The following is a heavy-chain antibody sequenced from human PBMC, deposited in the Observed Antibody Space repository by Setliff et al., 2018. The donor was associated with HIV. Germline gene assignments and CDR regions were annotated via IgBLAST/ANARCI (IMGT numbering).Heavy chain of an antibody. CDR1: GYTFTNYY. V-gene: IGHV1-46*01. J-gene: IGHJ3*02. Sequence: GASVKVSCEASGYTFTNYYIHWVRQAPGQGLEWMGLINPSGGRTSYAQKFQGRLTMTRDTSRSTVYMELSSLRSEDTAVYYCARCYYDSSGPTDAFDIWGQGTVVTVSS. CDR3: ARCYYDSSGPTDAFDI. CDR2: INPSGGRT. D-gene: IGHD3-22*01.